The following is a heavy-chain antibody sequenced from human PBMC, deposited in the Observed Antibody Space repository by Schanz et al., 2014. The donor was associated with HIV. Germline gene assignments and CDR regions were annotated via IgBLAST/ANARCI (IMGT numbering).Heavy chain of an antibody. D-gene: IGHD3-22*01. CDR2: ISGSGDRT. V-gene: IGHV3-23*01. CDR1: GFSFSRYA. J-gene: IGHJ4*02. CDR3: AKPEYDSRGNSQSHFDY. Sequence: EVQLLDSGGGLVQPGGSLRVSCAASGFSFSRYAMNWVRQAPGKGLQWVSTISGSGDRTYYAESVRGRVTISRDNSRNILYLQMTTLRIDDTAVYYCAKPEYDSRGNSQSHFDYWGQGTLVTVSS.